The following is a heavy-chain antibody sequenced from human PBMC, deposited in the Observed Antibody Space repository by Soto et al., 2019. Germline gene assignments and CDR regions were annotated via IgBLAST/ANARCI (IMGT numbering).Heavy chain of an antibody. CDR3: ARESEDLTSNFDY. V-gene: IGHV3-21*01. CDR1: GFTFTRYS. J-gene: IGHJ4*02. CDR2: ISSTTNYI. Sequence: GGSLRLSCAASGFTFTRYSMNWVRQAPGKGLEWVSSISSTTNYIYYGDSMKGRFTISTDNAKKSLYLEMNSLRAEDTAVYYCARESEDLTSNFDYWGQGTLVTVSS.